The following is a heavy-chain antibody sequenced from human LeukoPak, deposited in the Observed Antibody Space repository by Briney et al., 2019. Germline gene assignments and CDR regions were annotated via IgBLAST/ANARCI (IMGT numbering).Heavy chain of an antibody. CDR2: IEEDGSEK. V-gene: IGHV3-7*03. Sequence: GGSLRLSCVASGLTFSNYWMSWVRQAPGKGLEWVANIEEDGSEKYYVDSVKGRFTISRDNAKNSLYLQMNSLRAEDTAGYYCAREKYDYVWGSYRYWGQGTLVTVSS. D-gene: IGHD3-16*01. CDR1: GLTFSNYW. CDR3: AREKYDYVWGSYRY. J-gene: IGHJ4*02.